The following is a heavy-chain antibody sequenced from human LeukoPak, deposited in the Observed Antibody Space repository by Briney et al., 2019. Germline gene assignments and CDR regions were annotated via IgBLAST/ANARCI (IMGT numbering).Heavy chain of an antibody. CDR2: ISSRSSTI. CDR3: ARDNVGVDYYYYGMDV. V-gene: IGHV3-48*04. Sequence: GGSLRLSCAASGFTFSTHDLNWVRQAPGKGLEWVSFISSRSSTIYYADSMKGRFTISRDNAKNSLYLQMNSLRAEDTAVYYCARDNVGVDYYYYGMDVWGQGTTVTVSS. CDR1: GFTFSTHD. D-gene: IGHD1-26*01. J-gene: IGHJ6*02.